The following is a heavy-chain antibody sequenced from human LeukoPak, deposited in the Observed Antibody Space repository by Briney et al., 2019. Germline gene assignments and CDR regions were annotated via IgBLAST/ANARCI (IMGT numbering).Heavy chain of an antibody. D-gene: IGHD6-6*01. J-gene: IGHJ5*02. CDR3: ARAVPAARVWWFDP. Sequence: GASVKVSCKASGYTFTGYYMHWVRQAPGQGLEWMGWINPNSGGTNYAQKFQGRVTMTRDTSISTAYMELSRLRSDDTAVYYCARAVPAARVWWFDPWGQGTLVTVSS. CDR2: INPNSGGT. V-gene: IGHV1-2*02. CDR1: GYTFTGYY.